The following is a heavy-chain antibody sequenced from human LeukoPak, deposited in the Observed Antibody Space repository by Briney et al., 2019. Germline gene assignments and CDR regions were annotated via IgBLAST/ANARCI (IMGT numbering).Heavy chain of an antibody. V-gene: IGHV4-38-2*02. J-gene: IGHJ4*02. Sequence: SETLSLTCTVSGYSISSGYYWGWIRQPPGKGLEWIGSIYHSGSTYYNPSLKSRVTISVDTSKNQFSLKLSSVTAADTAVSYCARERRGSTSSEFDYWGQGTLVTVSS. D-gene: IGHD2-2*01. CDR1: GYSISSGYY. CDR2: IYHSGST. CDR3: ARERRGSTSSEFDY.